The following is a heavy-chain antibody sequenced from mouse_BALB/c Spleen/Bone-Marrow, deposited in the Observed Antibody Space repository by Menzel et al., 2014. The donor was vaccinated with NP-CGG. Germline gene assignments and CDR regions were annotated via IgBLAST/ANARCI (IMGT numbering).Heavy chain of an antibody. CDR2: IAPGTGTT. J-gene: IGHJ4*01. V-gene: IGHV1S41*01. Sequence: DLVKPGASMKLSCKASGYTFTNFWINWIKQRPGQGLEWIGRIAPGTGTTYYNEMFKGKATLTVDTSSXTAYIQLSSLSSEGSAVYFCARYDYVMDYWGQGTSVTVSS. CDR3: ARYDYVMDY. D-gene: IGHD2-3*01. CDR1: GYTFTNFW.